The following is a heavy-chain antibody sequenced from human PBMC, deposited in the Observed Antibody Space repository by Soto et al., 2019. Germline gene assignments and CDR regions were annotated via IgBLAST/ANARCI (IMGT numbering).Heavy chain of an antibody. V-gene: IGHV4-31*02. CDR3: ARDGAGSSSWYGIY. J-gene: IGHJ4*02. Sequence: DLEWIGYIYYSGSTYYNPSLKSRVTISVDTSKNQFFLKLSSVTAADTAVYYCARDGAGSSSWYGIYWGQGTLVTVSS. CDR2: IYYSGST. D-gene: IGHD6-13*01.